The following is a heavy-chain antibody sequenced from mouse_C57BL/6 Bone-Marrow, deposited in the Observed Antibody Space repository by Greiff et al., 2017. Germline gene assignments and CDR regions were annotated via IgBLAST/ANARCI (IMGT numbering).Heavy chain of an antibody. CDR2: INPNNGGT. V-gene: IGHV1-22*01. CDR3: ARSRITTVGDY. CDR1: GYTFTDYN. D-gene: IGHD1-1*01. Sequence: EVQLQQSGPELVKPGASVKMSCKASGYTFTDYNMHWVKKSHGKSLEWIGYINPNNGGTSYNQKFKGKATLTVNKSSSTAYMELRSLTSEDSAVYYCARSRITTVGDYGGQGTTLTVSS. J-gene: IGHJ2*01.